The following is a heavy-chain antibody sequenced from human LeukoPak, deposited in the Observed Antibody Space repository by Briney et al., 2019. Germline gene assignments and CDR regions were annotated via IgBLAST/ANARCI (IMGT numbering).Heavy chain of an antibody. CDR1: GFTFSSYW. D-gene: IGHD5-24*01. Sequence: GGSLRLSCAASGFTFSSYWMHWVRQAPGKGLVWVSRINSDGSSTSYADSVKGRFSISRDNAKNTLYLQMNSLRAEDTAVYYCARDKGDGYNPLAYWGQGTLVTVSS. V-gene: IGHV3-74*01. CDR2: INSDGSST. J-gene: IGHJ4*02. CDR3: ARDKGDGYNPLAY.